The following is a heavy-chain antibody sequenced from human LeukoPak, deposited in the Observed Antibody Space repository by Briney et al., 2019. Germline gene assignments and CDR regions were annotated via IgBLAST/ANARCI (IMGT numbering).Heavy chain of an antibody. D-gene: IGHD4-23*01. CDR3: VRVDNGGNYFDY. V-gene: IGHV4-34*01. CDR1: GGSFSGYY. Sequence: SETLSLTCAVYGGSFSGYYWSWIRQPPGKGLEWIGEINHSGSTNYNPSLKSRVTISVDTSKNQFSLRLSSVTAADTAVYYCVRVDNGGNYFDYWGQGTLVTVSS. J-gene: IGHJ4*02. CDR2: INHSGST.